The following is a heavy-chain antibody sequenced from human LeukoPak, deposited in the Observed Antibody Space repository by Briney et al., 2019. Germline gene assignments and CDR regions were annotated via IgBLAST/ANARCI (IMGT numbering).Heavy chain of an antibody. V-gene: IGHV3-33*01. CDR3: TTTTYYYDSSGYVGGDY. Sequence: GGSLRLSCVASGFTFSSYGMHWVRQAPGKGLEWVAVIWYDGSNKRYADSVKGRFTISRDNSKNTLYLQMNSLRVEDTAFYYCTTTTYYYDSSGYVGGDYWGQGTLVTVSS. D-gene: IGHD3-22*01. CDR1: GFTFSSYG. CDR2: IWYDGSNK. J-gene: IGHJ4*02.